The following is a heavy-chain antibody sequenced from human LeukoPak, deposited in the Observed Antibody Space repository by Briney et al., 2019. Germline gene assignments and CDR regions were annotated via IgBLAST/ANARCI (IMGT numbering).Heavy chain of an antibody. V-gene: IGHV3-74*03. CDR3: ARAPTHSDYGDY. J-gene: IGHJ4*02. CDR1: GFTFSTYW. D-gene: IGHD5-18*01. Sequence: GGSVRLSCAASGFTFSTYWMHWVRQAPGKGLLCVSRINGDGTSTKYADSVKGRFTISRDKARHTLYLQMNSLRVDDTAVYYCARAPTHSDYGDYWGQGTLATVSS. CDR2: INGDGTST.